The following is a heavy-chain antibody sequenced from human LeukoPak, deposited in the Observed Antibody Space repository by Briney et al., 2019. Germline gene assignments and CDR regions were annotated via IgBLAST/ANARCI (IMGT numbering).Heavy chain of an antibody. V-gene: IGHV5-51*01. J-gene: IGHJ4*02. CDR3: ARLKGTYGDYDILDY. CDR2: IYPGDSDT. Sequence: GESLKISCKGSGYSFTSYWIGWVRQMPGKGLEWMGIIYPGDSDTRYSPSFQGQVTISADKSISTAYLQWSSLKASDTAMYYCARLKGTYGDYDILDYWGQGTLVTVSS. D-gene: IGHD4-17*01. CDR1: GYSFTSYW.